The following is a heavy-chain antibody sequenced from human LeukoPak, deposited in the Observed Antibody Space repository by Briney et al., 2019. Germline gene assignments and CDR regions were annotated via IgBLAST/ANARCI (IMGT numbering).Heavy chain of an antibody. CDR2: ISYDGSNK. CDR3: AKGPHAALGAAGTYHVDY. D-gene: IGHD6-13*01. Sequence: TGGSLRLSCAASGFTFSSYGMHWVRQAPGKGLEWVAVISYDGSNKYYADSVKGRFTISRDNSKNTLYLQMNSLRAEDTAVYYCAKGPHAALGAAGTYHVDYWGQGTLVTVSS. CDR1: GFTFSSYG. V-gene: IGHV3-30*18. J-gene: IGHJ4*02.